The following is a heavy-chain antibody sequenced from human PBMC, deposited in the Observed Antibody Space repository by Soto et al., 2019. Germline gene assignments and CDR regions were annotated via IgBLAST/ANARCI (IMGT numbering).Heavy chain of an antibody. CDR2: IYYSGST. CDR1: GGSISSSSYY. Sequence: QLQLQESGPGLVKPSETLSLTCTVSGGSISSSSYYWGWIRQPPGKGLEWIGSIYYSGSTYYNPSLNSRVTIYVDTSKNQFSLKLSSVTAAYTAVYYCARHGPGGSYSDYWGQGTLVTLSS. D-gene: IGHD1-26*01. J-gene: IGHJ4*02. V-gene: IGHV4-39*01. CDR3: ARHGPGGSYSDY.